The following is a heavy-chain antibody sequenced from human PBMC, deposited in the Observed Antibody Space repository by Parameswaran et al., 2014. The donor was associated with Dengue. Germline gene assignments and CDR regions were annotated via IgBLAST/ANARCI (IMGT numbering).Heavy chain of an antibody. J-gene: IGHJ6*03. CDR3: ARRIGTGYYYYMDV. D-gene: IGHD1-7*01. CDR2: IYYSGST. Sequence: PGKGLEWIGYIYYSGSTNYNPSLKSRVTISVDTSKNQFSLKLSSVTAADTAVYYCARRIGTGYYYYMDVWGKGTTVTVSS. V-gene: IGHV4-59*13.